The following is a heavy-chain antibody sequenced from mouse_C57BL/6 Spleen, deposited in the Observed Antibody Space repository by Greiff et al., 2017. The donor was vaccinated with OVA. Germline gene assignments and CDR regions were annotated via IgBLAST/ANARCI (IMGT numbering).Heavy chain of an antibody. D-gene: IGHD4-1*01. Sequence: EVQRVESGGGLVKPGGSLKLSCAASGFTFSSYAMSWVRQTPEKRLEWVATISDGGSYTYYPDNVKGRFTISRDNAKNNLYLQMSHLKSEDTAMYYCARGVTGTRDYFDYWGQGTTLTVSS. J-gene: IGHJ2*01. V-gene: IGHV5-4*01. CDR2: ISDGGSYT. CDR1: GFTFSSYA. CDR3: ARGVTGTRDYFDY.